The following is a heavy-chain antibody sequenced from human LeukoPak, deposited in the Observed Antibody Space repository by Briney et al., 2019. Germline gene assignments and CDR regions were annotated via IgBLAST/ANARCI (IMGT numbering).Heavy chain of an antibody. V-gene: IGHV1-69*13. CDR1: GGTFSSYA. Sequence: ASVKVSCKASGGTFSSYAISWVRQAPGQGLEWMGGIIPIFGTANYAQKFQGRVTITADESTSTAYMELSSLRSEDTAVYYCARGGYSSSWSSDYYYYMDVWGKGTTVTISS. D-gene: IGHD6-13*01. CDR2: IIPIFGTA. J-gene: IGHJ6*03. CDR3: ARGGYSSSWSSDYYYYMDV.